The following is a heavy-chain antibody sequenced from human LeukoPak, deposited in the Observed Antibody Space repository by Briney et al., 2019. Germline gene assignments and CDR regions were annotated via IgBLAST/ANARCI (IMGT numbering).Heavy chain of an antibody. V-gene: IGHV4-39*07. CDR1: GGSISSSSYY. J-gene: IGHJ4*02. CDR2: IYYSGST. CDR3: ARLYSSSSGQTFDY. D-gene: IGHD6-6*01. Sequence: PSETLSLTCTVSGGSISSSSYYWGWIRQPPGKGLEWIGSIYYSGSTNYNPSLKSRVTISVDASKSQFSLKLSSVTAADTAVYYCARLYSSSSGQTFDYWGQGTLVTVSS.